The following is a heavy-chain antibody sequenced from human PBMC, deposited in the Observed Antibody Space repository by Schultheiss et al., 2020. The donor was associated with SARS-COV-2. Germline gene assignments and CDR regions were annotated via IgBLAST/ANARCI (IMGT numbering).Heavy chain of an antibody. D-gene: IGHD3-3*01. V-gene: IGHV4-61*10. J-gene: IGHJ5*02. CDR2: VYSSGST. CDR1: GGSISSGSYY. CDR3: ARVGYDFWSGPRAANWFDP. Sequence: SETLSLTCTVSGGSISSGSYYWSWIRQPAGKGLEWIGHVYSSGSTNYNPSLKSRVSMSIDTSKNQFSLKLSSVTAADTAVYYCARVGYDFWSGPRAANWFDPWGQGTLVTVSS.